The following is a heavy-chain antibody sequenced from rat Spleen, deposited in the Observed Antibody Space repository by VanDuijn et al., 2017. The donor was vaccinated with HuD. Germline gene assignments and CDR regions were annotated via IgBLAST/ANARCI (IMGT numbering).Heavy chain of an antibody. D-gene: IGHD1-5*01. CDR1: GFTFSSYW. V-gene: IGHV2-47*01. CDR3: NRDEYKNNWGFAY. Sequence: VQLVESGGGLVQPGRSLKLSCAASGFTFSSYWMHWIRQPPGKGLEWMGVIWSNGGTDYNSAIKSRLSISRDTSKSQVFLKMNSLQTEDTAIYFCNRDEYKNNWGFAYWGQGTLVTVSS. J-gene: IGHJ3*01. CDR2: IWSNGGT.